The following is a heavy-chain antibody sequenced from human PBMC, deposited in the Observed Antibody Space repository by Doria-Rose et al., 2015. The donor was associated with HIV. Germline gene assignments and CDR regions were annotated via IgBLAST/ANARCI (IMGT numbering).Heavy chain of an antibody. CDR3: ARFRPSRGIYYSLDV. CDR2: IYSSGST. V-gene: IGHV4-4*09. Sequence: VSGGSISSYYWNWIWQPPGKGLEWIGYIYSSGSTHYNSSLKSRVTISIDTSKNQFSLKLSSVTAADTAVYYCARFRPSRGIYYSLDVWGKGTAVTVSS. D-gene: IGHD3-10*01. CDR1: GGSISSYY. J-gene: IGHJ6*03.